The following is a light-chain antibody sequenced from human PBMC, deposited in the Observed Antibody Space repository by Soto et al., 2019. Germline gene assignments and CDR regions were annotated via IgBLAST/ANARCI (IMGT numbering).Light chain of an antibody. Sequence: IQMTQSPSSLSASVGDRVTITCRASQSISSYLNWYQQKPGKAPKLLIYAASSLQSGVPSRFSGSGSGTDYTLTINSLQPEDFATYYCQQTNTSPLTFGQGTKVAIK. CDR3: QQTNTSPLT. J-gene: IGKJ1*01. CDR1: QSISSY. V-gene: IGKV1-39*01. CDR2: AAS.